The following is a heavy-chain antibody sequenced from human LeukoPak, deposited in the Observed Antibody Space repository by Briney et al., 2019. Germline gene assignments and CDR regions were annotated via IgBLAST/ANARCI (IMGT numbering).Heavy chain of an antibody. Sequence: GASVKVSCKASGYTFTNYGISWGRQAPGQGLEWMGWISAYNGNTNYAQKLQGRVTMTTDTSTSTAYMELRSLRSDDTAVYYCARQPPSTFGGVIAFDPWGQGTLVTVSS. CDR2: ISAYNGNT. V-gene: IGHV1-18*01. CDR1: GYTFTNYG. CDR3: ARQPPSTFGGVIAFDP. J-gene: IGHJ5*02. D-gene: IGHD3-16*02.